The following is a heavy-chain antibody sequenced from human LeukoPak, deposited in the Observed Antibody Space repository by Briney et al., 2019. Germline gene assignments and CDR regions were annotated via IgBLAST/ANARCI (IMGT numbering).Heavy chain of an antibody. CDR1: SGSLSGYY. CDR3: ARDHPPYYARAQDAFDI. D-gene: IGHD3-22*01. Sequence: DPSETLSLTCAVYSGSLSGYYWSWIRQPPGRGLEWIGEINRSGSANYNPSLKSRVTVSVDTSKNQFSLKLSSVTAADTAVYYCARDHPPYYARAQDAFDIWGQGTMVTVSS. CDR2: INRSGSA. J-gene: IGHJ3*02. V-gene: IGHV4-34*01.